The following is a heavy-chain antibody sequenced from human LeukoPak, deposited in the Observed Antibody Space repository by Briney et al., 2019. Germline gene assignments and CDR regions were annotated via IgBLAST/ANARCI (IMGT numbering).Heavy chain of an antibody. D-gene: IGHD1-26*01. Sequence: GGSLRLSCAASGFSFSSYAMNWVRQVPGKGLEWVSAIGGGGGGSTYYADSVKGRFTISRDNPNNTLYLQMNSLRAEDTAVYYCAKTTLRMGATDYWGQGTLVTVSS. J-gene: IGHJ4*02. CDR2: IGGGGGGST. CDR3: AKTTLRMGATDY. CDR1: GFSFSSYA. V-gene: IGHV3-23*01.